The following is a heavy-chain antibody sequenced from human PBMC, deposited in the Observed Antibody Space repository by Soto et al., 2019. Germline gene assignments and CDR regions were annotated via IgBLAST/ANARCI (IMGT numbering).Heavy chain of an antibody. CDR2: IYYSGST. V-gene: IGHV4-61*01. J-gene: IGHJ3*02. CDR3: ARDSYYYDSSGRHDAFDI. Sequence: SETLSLTCTVSGGSVSSGSYYWSWIRQPPGKGLEWIGYIYYSGSTNYNPSLKSRVTISVDTSKNQFSLKLSSVTAADTAVYYCARDSYYYDSSGRHDAFDIWGQGTMVTVSS. D-gene: IGHD3-22*01. CDR1: GGSVSSGSYY.